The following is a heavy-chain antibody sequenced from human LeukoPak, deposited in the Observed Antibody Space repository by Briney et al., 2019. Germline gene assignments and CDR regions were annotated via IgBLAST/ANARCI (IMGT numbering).Heavy chain of an antibody. CDR1: GFTFSSYG. Sequence: GGSLRLSCAASGFTFSSYGMHWVRQAPGKGLEWVAVISYDGSNKYYADSVKGRFTISRDNSKNTLYLQMNSLRAEDTAVYCCAKDRGSRYFQHWGQGTLVTVSS. CDR3: AKDRGSRYFQH. J-gene: IGHJ1*01. CDR2: ISYDGSNK. V-gene: IGHV3-30*18.